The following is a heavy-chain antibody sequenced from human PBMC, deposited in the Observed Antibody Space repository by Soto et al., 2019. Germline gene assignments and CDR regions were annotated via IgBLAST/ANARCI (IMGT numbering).Heavy chain of an antibody. CDR2: IIPMFGTA. J-gene: IGHJ4*02. CDR1: GGTLSTYA. V-gene: IGHV1-69*12. Sequence: QVQLVQSGAEVKKPESSVKVSCKAPGGTLSTYAISWVRQAPGQGLEWMGGIIPMFGTANYAQRFQDRVTITADESTNTVYMELSSPRSEDTAVYFCASGIQLWLRRINNGYSGWGQGTLVTVSS. D-gene: IGHD5-18*01. CDR3: ASGIQLWLRRINNGYSG.